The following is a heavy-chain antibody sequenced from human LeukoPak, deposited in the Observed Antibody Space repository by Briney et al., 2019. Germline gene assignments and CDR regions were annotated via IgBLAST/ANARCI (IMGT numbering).Heavy chain of an antibody. V-gene: IGHV3-23*01. D-gene: IGHD6-13*01. CDR1: GFTISSYA. CDR3: AKGGSSWYGYDY. Sequence: PGGSLRLSCAVSGFTISSYAMSWVRQAPWKGLEWVSAISRSGGSTYYADSVKGRFTISRDNSKNTLYLQMNSLRAEDTAFYYCAKGGSSWYGYDYWGQGTLVTVSS. J-gene: IGHJ4*02. CDR2: ISRSGGST.